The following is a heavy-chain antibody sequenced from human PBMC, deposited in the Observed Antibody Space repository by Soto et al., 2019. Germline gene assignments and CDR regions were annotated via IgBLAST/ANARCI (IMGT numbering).Heavy chain of an antibody. CDR2: IWYDGSNK. CDR1: GFTFSSYG. J-gene: IGHJ4*02. Sequence: GGSLRLSCAASGFTFSSYGMHWVRQPPGKGLEWVAVIWYDGSNKYYADSVKGRFTISRDNSKNTLYLQMNSLRAEDTAVYYCARDGAVYSSSSSCFDYWGQGTLVTVSS. D-gene: IGHD6-6*01. V-gene: IGHV3-33*01. CDR3: ARDGAVYSSSSSCFDY.